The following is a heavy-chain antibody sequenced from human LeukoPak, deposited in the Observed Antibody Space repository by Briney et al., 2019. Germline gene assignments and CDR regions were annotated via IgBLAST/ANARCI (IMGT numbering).Heavy chain of an antibody. CDR2: ISAYNGNT. J-gene: IGHJ4*02. CDR3: ARARIAAAAPTFDY. CDR1: GYTFTSYG. Sequence: ASVKVSCKASGYTFTSYGISWVRQAPGQGLEWMGWISAYNGNTNYAQKLQGRVTMTTDTSTSTAYMELRSLRSDDTAAYYCARARIAAAAPTFDYWGQGTLVTGSS. V-gene: IGHV1-18*01. D-gene: IGHD6-13*01.